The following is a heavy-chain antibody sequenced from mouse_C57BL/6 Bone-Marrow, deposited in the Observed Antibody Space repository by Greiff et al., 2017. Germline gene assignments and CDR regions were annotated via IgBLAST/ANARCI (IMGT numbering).Heavy chain of an antibody. CDR3: ARERAYSNYGGYFDV. V-gene: IGHV1-81*01. D-gene: IGHD2-5*01. Sequence: QVQLQQSGAELARPGASVKLSCKASGYTFTSYGISWVKQRTGQGLEWIGEFYPRSGNTYYNEKFKGKATLTADKSSSTAYMELRSLTSEDSAVFFCARERAYSNYGGYFDVWGTGTTVTVSS. CDR2: FYPRSGNT. J-gene: IGHJ1*03. CDR1: GYTFTSYG.